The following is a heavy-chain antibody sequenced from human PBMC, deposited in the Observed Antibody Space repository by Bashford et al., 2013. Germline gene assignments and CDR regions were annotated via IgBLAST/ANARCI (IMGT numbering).Heavy chain of an antibody. CDR2: IFHSGNT. Sequence: SETLSLTCTVSGDSINSYYWSWIRQPPGKGLEWIGYIFHSGNTNYNPSLKSRVTISLDTSKNQFSLKLSSVTAADTAVYYCARDAVTSTTVRGHLSNWFDPWGQGTLVTVSS. V-gene: IGHV4-59*12. D-gene: IGHD3-10*01. CDR3: ARDAVTSTTVRGHLSNWFDP. J-gene: IGHJ5*02. CDR1: GDSINSYY.